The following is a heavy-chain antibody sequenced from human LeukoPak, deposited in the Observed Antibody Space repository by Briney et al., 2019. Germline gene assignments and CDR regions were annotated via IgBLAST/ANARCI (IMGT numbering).Heavy chain of an antibody. V-gene: IGHV4-59*01. Sequence: SETLSLTCTVSGGSISSYSWNWIRQPPGKGLEWIGHIYYSGSTNYNPSLKSRVTISVDTPKIQFSLKLYSVTAADTAVYYCVRGRTTYGLDVWGQGTTVTVSS. D-gene: IGHD4-11*01. CDR3: VRGRTTYGLDV. J-gene: IGHJ6*02. CDR1: GGSISSYS. CDR2: IYYSGST.